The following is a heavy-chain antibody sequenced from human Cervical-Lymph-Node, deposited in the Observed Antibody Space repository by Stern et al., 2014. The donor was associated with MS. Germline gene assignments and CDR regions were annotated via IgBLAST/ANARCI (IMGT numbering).Heavy chain of an antibody. CDR1: GGTFNSYA. Sequence: QDQLVQSGAEVKKPGSSVKVSCKASGGTFNSYAISWVRQAPGQGLEWMGGIIPIFGTANYAQKFQGRVTITADESTSTAYMELSSLRSEDTAVYYCARDSYYDSSGYYPSFDYWGQGTLVTVSS. CDR3: ARDSYYDSSGYYPSFDY. J-gene: IGHJ4*02. V-gene: IGHV1-69*12. CDR2: IIPIFGTA. D-gene: IGHD3-22*01.